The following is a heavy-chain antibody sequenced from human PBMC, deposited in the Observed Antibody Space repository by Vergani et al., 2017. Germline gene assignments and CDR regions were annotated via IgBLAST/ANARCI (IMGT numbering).Heavy chain of an antibody. J-gene: IGHJ6*04. V-gene: IGHV3-9*01. CDR3: AKEQHLVYFSVDV. D-gene: IGHD6-13*01. CDR1: GFRFDEYA. Sequence: EEKLVESGGGLVQPGRSLRLSCEASGFRFDEYAMHWVRRVPGKGLEWVSGVSWNSETIRYPDSVKGRFTNSRNDAESSLCLQMDSLRPEYTAHYYCAKEQHLVYFSVDVWGNGTSVTVTA. CDR2: VSWNSETI.